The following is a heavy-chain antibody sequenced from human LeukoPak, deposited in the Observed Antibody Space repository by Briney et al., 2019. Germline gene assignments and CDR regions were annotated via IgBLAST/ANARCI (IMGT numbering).Heavy chain of an antibody. CDR1: GFTFSAEY. CDR3: ARTRGAGPGGHFDH. D-gene: IGHD6-19*01. V-gene: IGHV3-11*03. Sequence: GGSLRLSCAASGFTFSAEYMSWIRQAPGKGPEWDSYISSSSDFTTYADSLKGRFTISRDNAKNSLYLQMNSLRVDDTAVYYCARTRGAGPGGHFDHWGQGALVAVSS. CDR2: ISSSSDFT. J-gene: IGHJ4*02.